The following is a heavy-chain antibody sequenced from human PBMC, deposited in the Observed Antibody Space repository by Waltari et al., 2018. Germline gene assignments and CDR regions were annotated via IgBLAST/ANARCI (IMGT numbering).Heavy chain of an antibody. D-gene: IGHD2-15*01. Sequence: QVQLVESVGGVVQPGRSLRLSCAASGFTFSSSALHLVRQAPGKGLEWVAVISYDGSNKYYADSVKGRFTISRDNSKNTLYLQMNSLGAEDTAVYYCASGFFVEADAPFDYWGQGTLVTVSS. CDR2: ISYDGSNK. V-gene: IGHV3-30-3*01. J-gene: IGHJ4*02. CDR3: ASGFFVEADAPFDY. CDR1: GFTFSSSA.